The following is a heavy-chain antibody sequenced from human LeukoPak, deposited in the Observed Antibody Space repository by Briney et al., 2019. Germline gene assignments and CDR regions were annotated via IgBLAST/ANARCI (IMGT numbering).Heavy chain of an antibody. Sequence: ASVKVSCKASGYTFTGYYMHWVRQAPGQGLEWMGWINPHSGGTNYAQKFQGRVTMTRNTSISTAYMELSSLRSEDTAVYYCARAKMIRGVIIKTHYYYSMDVWGKGTTVTISS. CDR2: INPHSGGT. CDR1: GYTFTGYY. V-gene: IGHV1-2*02. J-gene: IGHJ6*03. D-gene: IGHD3-10*01. CDR3: ARAKMIRGVIIKTHYYYSMDV.